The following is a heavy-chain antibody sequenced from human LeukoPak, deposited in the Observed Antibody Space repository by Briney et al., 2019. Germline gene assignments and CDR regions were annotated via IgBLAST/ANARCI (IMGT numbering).Heavy chain of an antibody. Sequence: GGSLRLSCAASGFTFSSYGMPWVRQAPGKGLEWVAAISNDRGQNLDYADSVKGRFTISRDNSMNTLYLQMNSLRHDDTAVYYCARGNSDYDHDYWGQGTLVTVSS. V-gene: IGHV3-30-3*01. CDR2: ISNDRGQNL. CDR3: ARGNSDYDHDY. CDR1: GFTFSSYG. J-gene: IGHJ4*02. D-gene: IGHD4-11*01.